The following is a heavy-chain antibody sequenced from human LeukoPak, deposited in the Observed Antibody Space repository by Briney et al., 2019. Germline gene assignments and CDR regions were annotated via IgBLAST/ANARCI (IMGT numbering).Heavy chain of an antibody. V-gene: IGHV3-33*01. CDR2: IWYDGSNK. D-gene: IGHD2-15*01. CDR3: ARDPNCGSGGSCYWDYYYGMDV. Sequence: GGSLRLSCAASGFTFSSYGMHWVRQAPGKGLEWVAVIWYDGSNKYYADSVKGRFTISRDNSKNTLYLQMNSLRAEDTAVYYCARDPNCGSGGSCYWDYYYGMDVWGQGTTVTVSS. J-gene: IGHJ6*02. CDR1: GFTFSSYG.